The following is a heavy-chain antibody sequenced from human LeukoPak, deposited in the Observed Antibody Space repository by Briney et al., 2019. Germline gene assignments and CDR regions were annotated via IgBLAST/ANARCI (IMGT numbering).Heavy chain of an antibody. CDR3: ARGVSTWYRIDY. J-gene: IGHJ4*02. V-gene: IGHV3-30*01. CDR2: LSYDGSIK. D-gene: IGHD6-13*01. CDR1: GFPFSSYS. Sequence: PGRSLRLSCVASGFPFSSYSFHWVRQAPGKGLEWVALLSYDGSIKHYADSVKGRFTLSRDNSKSSVYLQMDRLKADDTAVYYCARGVSTWYRIDYWGQGTLVTVSS.